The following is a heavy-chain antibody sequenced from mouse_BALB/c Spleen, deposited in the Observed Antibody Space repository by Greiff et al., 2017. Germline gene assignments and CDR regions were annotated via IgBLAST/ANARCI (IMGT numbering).Heavy chain of an antibody. CDR1: GFSLTSYG. Sequence: VKLVESGPGLVAPSQSLSITCTVSGFSLTSYGVHWVRQPPGKGLEWLGVIWAGGSTNYNSALMSRLSISKDNSKSQVFLKMNSLQTDDTAMYYCARPSLTTATAWFAYWGQGTLVTVAA. J-gene: IGHJ3*01. CDR3: ARPSLTTATAWFAY. D-gene: IGHD1-2*01. CDR2: IWAGGST. V-gene: IGHV2-9*02.